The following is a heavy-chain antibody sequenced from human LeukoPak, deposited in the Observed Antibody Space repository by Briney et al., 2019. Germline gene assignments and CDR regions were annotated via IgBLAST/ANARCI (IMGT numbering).Heavy chain of an antibody. V-gene: IGHV3-30-3*01. CDR3: ARDPTHSHSGYDFYFDY. D-gene: IGHD5-12*01. CDR2: ISYDGSNK. J-gene: IGHJ4*02. Sequence: GGSLRLSCAASGFTFSSYAMLWVRQAPGKGLEWVAVISYDGSNKYYADSVKGRFTISRDNSKNTLYLQMNSLRAEDTAVYYCARDPTHSHSGYDFYFDYWGQGTLVTVSS. CDR1: GFTFSSYA.